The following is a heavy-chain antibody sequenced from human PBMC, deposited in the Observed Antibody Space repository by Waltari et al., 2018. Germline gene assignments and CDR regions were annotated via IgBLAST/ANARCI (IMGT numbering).Heavy chain of an antibody. V-gene: IGHV4-4*09. J-gene: IGHJ4*02. CDR1: GGSLSGLY. D-gene: IGHD1-26*01. CDR2: IYTTGGT. Sequence: QVRLQESAPGLVKPSQTLALTCAVSGGSLSGLYWSWIRLSPGKGLEWIGFIYTTGGTNYNPAFKNRVTMSADTSRGQFSLRLTSLSASDTATYYCARGPSIKWELPGFFDTWGQGILVTVSS. CDR3: ARGPSIKWELPGFFDT.